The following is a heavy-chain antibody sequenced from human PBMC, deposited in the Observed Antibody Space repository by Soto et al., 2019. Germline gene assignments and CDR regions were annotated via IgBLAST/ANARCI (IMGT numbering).Heavy chain of an antibody. CDR2: IDYSGST. V-gene: IGHV4-30-4*01. Sequence: QVQLQESGPGLVKPSQTLSLTCTVSGGSISSGDYYWSWIRQPPGKGLEWIGYIDYSGSTYYDPASKSRVTLSAATSKNQFPLKLSSVTAADTAVYNGGRVEYGDYDAYWGQGTLVTVSS. CDR1: GGSISSGDYY. D-gene: IGHD4-17*01. J-gene: IGHJ4*02. CDR3: GRVEYGDYDAY.